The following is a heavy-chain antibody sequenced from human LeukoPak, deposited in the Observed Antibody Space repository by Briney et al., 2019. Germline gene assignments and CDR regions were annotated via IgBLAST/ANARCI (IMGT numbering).Heavy chain of an antibody. CDR3: TTMVRGVIAF. V-gene: IGHV3-15*01. Sequence: GGSLRLSCAASGFTFSNAWMSWVRQAPGKGLEWVGRIKSKIDGGTTDYAAPVKGRFTISRDDSKNTLYLQMNGLKTEDTAVYYCTTMVRGVIAFWGQGTLVTVSS. CDR1: GFTFSNAW. CDR2: IKSKIDGGTT. J-gene: IGHJ4*02. D-gene: IGHD3-10*01.